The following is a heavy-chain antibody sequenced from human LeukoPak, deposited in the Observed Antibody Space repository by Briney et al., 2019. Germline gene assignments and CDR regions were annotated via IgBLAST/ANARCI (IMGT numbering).Heavy chain of an antibody. CDR3: ARSIGYCSSTSCYERYYYYCMDV. Sequence: SETLSLTCTVSGASISSSSYYWGWLRQPPGKGLDWFGSIYFSGSTYYNPSLKSPSTISVDTSNNQFTLKRSSVTAADTAEFYCARSIGYCSSTSCYERYYYYCMDVWGKGTTVTVSS. CDR1: GASISSSSYY. CDR2: IYFSGST. V-gene: IGHV4-39*06. D-gene: IGHD2-2*01. J-gene: IGHJ6*03.